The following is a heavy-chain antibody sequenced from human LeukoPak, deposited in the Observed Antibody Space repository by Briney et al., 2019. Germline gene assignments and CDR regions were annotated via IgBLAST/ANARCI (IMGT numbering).Heavy chain of an antibody. CDR2: IKQDGTET. V-gene: IGHV3-7*01. CDR1: GFTFSSYW. Sequence: GGSLRLSCAASGFTFSSYWMNWVRQAPGKGLEWVAIIKQDGTETFYVDSVKGRFTISRDNVKNSLYLQMNSLRIEDAAVYYCMGGRGWLPENWGQGTLVTVSS. J-gene: IGHJ4*02. CDR3: MGGRGWLPEN. D-gene: IGHD3-22*01.